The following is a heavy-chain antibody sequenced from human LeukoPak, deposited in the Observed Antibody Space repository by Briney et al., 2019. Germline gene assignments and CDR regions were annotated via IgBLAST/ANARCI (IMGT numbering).Heavy chain of an antibody. CDR3: AREDYGGNDY. CDR1: GFTFSGYP. J-gene: IGHJ4*02. Sequence: GGSLRLSCAASGFTFSGYPIHWVRQAPGKGLEWVAVIWYDGSNKYYADSVKGRFTISRDNSKNTLYLQMNSLRAEDTAVYYCAREDYGGNDYWGQGTLVTVSS. V-gene: IGHV3-33*01. CDR2: IWYDGSNK. D-gene: IGHD4-17*01.